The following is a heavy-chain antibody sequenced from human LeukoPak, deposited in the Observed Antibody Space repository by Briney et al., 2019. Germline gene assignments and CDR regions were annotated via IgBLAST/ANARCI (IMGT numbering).Heavy chain of an antibody. Sequence: SVKVSCKASGGTISSYAISWVRQAPGQGLEWMGRIIPIFGTANYAQKFQGRVTITTDESTSTAYMELSSLRSEDTAVYYCARDLTHDYLRRGHFDYWGQGTLVTVSS. CDR1: GGTISSYA. D-gene: IGHD4-11*01. CDR3: ARDLTHDYLRRGHFDY. J-gene: IGHJ4*02. V-gene: IGHV1-69*05. CDR2: IIPIFGTA.